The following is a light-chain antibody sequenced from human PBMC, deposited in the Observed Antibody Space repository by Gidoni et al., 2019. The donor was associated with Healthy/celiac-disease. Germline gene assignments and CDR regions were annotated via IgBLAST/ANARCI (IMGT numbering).Light chain of an antibody. V-gene: IGKV3-20*01. CDR1: QSVSSNY. CDR3: QQYGSTPYT. Sequence: EIVLTQSPGTLSLSPGEGATLSCRASQSVSSNYLAWYQQKFGQAPRLLIYGASSRATGIPDRFSGSGSGTDFTLTISRLEPEDFAVYYCQQYGSTPYTFGQGTKLEIK. CDR2: GAS. J-gene: IGKJ2*01.